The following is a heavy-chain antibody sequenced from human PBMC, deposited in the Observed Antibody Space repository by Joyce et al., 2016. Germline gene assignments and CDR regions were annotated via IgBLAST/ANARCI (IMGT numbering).Heavy chain of an antibody. V-gene: IGHV3-23*01. CDR1: GFTFVGYA. CDR3: VRPRVAVAGTRWFDP. Sequence: EVQLLESGGGLVQPGGSLRLSCAASGFTFVGYAMSWVRQGPGKGLEWVSAIGACSRGTHYADSVRGRFTISRDDSDNSLYLHMSGLRSDDTAVYYCVRPRVAVAGTRWFDPWGQGTLVTVSS. J-gene: IGHJ5*02. CDR2: IGACSRGT. D-gene: IGHD6-13*01.